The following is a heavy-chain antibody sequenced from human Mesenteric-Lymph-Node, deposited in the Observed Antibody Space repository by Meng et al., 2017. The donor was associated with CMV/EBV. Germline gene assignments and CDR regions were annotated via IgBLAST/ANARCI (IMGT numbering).Heavy chain of an antibody. Sequence: VCSGSIRSSNWWSWVRQRTGKGLEWIGEVYHSGSTNYNPSLKSRVTISIDKSKNQFSLNLSSVTAADTAVYYCARERDSGSPWYFDYWGQGTLVTVSS. CDR3: ARERDSGSPWYFDY. CDR1: SGSIRSSNW. V-gene: IGHV4-4*02. CDR2: VYHSGST. J-gene: IGHJ4*02. D-gene: IGHD3-10*01.